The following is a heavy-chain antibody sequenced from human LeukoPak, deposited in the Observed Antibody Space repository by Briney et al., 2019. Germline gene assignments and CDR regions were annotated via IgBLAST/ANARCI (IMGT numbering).Heavy chain of an antibody. CDR2: ISGTNNTT. J-gene: IGHJ4*02. CDR3: ARDGLRLGELSFDY. CDR1: GFTFSDYY. Sequence: GGSLRLSCAASGFTFSDYYMTWIRQAPGKGLEWVPHISGTNNTTYYADSVKGRFTISRDNAKNSLFLQMNSLRAEDTAVYYCARDGLRLGELSFDYWGQGTLVTVSS. D-gene: IGHD3-16*02. V-gene: IGHV3-11*01.